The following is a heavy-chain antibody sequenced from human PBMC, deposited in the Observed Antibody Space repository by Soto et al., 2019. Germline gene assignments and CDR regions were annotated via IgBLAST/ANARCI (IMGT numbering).Heavy chain of an antibody. CDR3: ARPANTVADHFDL. CDR2: IYPSDSDT. J-gene: IGHJ4*02. V-gene: IGHV5-51*01. Sequence: LKISCQVSGYTFTIYWIGWVRQMPGKGLEWMGIIYPSDSDTRYSPSFQGQVTISADQSINTAYLQWDILKASDTAIYYCARPANTVADHFDLWGQGTPVTVSS. CDR1: GYTFTIYW. D-gene: IGHD4-17*01.